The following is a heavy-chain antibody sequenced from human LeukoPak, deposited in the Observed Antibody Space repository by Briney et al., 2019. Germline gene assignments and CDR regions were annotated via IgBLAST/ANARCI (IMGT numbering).Heavy chain of an antibody. CDR1: GDSLSSGRNY. D-gene: IGHD3-3*01. J-gene: IGHJ4*02. CDR2: IYTSGST. V-gene: IGHV4-39*07. Sequence: PSETLSLTCSVSGDSLSSGRNYWGWIRQSPGKGLEWIGRIYTSGSTNYNPSLKSRVTMSVDTSKNQFSLKLSSVTAADTAVYYCARSAITIFGVVIGFDYWGQGTLVTVSS. CDR3: ARSAITIFGVVIGFDY.